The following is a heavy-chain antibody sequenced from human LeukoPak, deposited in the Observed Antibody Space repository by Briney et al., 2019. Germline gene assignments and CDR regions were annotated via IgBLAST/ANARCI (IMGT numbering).Heavy chain of an antibody. V-gene: IGHV4-34*01. J-gene: IGHJ3*02. CDR3: ARGRDKRDGYNRGGKGLRGAFDI. Sequence: SETLSLTCAVYGGSFSGYYWSWIRQPPGKGLEWIGEINHSGRTNYNPSLKSRVTISVDTSKNQFSLKLSSVTAADTAVYYCARGRDKRDGYNRGGKGLRGAFDIWGQGTMVTVSS. CDR2: INHSGRT. D-gene: IGHD5-24*01. CDR1: GGSFSGYY.